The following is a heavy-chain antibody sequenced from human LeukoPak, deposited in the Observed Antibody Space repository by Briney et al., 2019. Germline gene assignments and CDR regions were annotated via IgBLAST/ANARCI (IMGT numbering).Heavy chain of an antibody. CDR3: ANLRGRGAYACSGASCYSY. J-gene: IGHJ4*02. CDR1: GFTFSSYA. CDR2: VSGSGGGT. D-gene: IGHD2-15*01. V-gene: IGHV3-23*01. Sequence: GGSLRISCEASGFTFSSYAMSWVRQAPGKELEWVSCVSGSGGGTYYTDSVKGRFTISRDNSKNTLFLQMNSLRDEDTAVYYCANLRGRGAYACSGASCYSYWGQGTLVTVSP.